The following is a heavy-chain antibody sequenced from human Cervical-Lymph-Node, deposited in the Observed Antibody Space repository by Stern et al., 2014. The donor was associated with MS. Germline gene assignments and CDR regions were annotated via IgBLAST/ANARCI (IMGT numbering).Heavy chain of an antibody. V-gene: IGHV1-46*01. Sequence: VQLVQSGAEVKQPGASVKVSCRASGYTFTSYYIHWVRQAPGQGLEWMGIINPSANTTHYAHSVQGRIPVTRDMSTHPVLLVLSSLRSDDTAVYYCARDRGVAPPLPFWGQGTLVTVSS. CDR2: INPSANTT. D-gene: IGHD3-10*01. J-gene: IGHJ4*02. CDR3: ARDRGVAPPLPF. CDR1: GYTFTSYY.